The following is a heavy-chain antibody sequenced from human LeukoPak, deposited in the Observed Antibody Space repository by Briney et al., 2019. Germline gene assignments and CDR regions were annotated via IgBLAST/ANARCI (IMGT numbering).Heavy chain of an antibody. CDR2: IYPGDSDT. CDR3: ARHARYCSNGVCYVDY. V-gene: IGHV5-51*01. J-gene: IGHJ4*02. D-gene: IGHD2-8*01. CDR1: GYSFISYW. Sequence: GESLKSSCKGSGYSFISYWIVWVRQMPGKGLEWMGIIYPGDSDTRYSPSFQGQVTISADKSISTAYLQWSSLKASDTAMYYCARHARYCSNGVCYVDYWGQGTLATVSS.